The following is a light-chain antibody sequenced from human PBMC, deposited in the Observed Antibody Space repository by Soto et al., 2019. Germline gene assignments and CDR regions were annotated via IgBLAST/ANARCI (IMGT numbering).Light chain of an antibody. V-gene: IGLV1-44*01. J-gene: IGLJ1*01. Sequence: QSVLTQPPSASGTPEKSVTISCSGSSSNIGGRAASWYKQLPGTAHKLLINSNNQRPSGVPDRFSGSKSGTSASLAISGLQAGDEADYYCAAWDDSLTIFVFGTGTKLTVL. CDR3: AAWDDSLTIFV. CDR2: SNN. CDR1: SSNIGGRA.